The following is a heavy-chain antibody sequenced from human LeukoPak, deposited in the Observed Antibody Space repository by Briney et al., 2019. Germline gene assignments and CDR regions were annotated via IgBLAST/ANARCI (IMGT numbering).Heavy chain of an antibody. D-gene: IGHD3-3*01. CDR1: GFPFSNYW. CDR3: AGGPNDEFWSGRFDY. Sequence: GGSLRLSCEASGFPFSNYWMHWVRQDAGKGLMWVARMNGDGRTTTYAGSVKGRFAISRDNAKNTVYLQMQSLRVEDTAVYYCAGGPNDEFWSGRFDYWGQGTRVIVSS. J-gene: IGHJ4*02. V-gene: IGHV3-74*03. CDR2: MNGDGRTT.